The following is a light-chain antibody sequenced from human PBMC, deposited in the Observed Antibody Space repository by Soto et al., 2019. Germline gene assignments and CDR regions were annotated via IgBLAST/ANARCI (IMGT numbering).Light chain of an antibody. CDR1: QDINNY. CDR3: QQFDSVPCT. Sequence: DIQMTQSPSSLSASVGDRVTITCQASQDINNYLIWYQHKPGTAPKLLIYDASTLGTGVSSRFSGGGSGTHSTFTISSLQPEDIATYYCQQFDSVPCTFGQGTKLELK. J-gene: IGKJ2*02. CDR2: DAS. V-gene: IGKV1-33*01.